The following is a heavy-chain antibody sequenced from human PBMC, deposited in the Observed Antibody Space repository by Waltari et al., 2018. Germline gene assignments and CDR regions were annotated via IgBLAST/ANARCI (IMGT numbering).Heavy chain of an antibody. CDR1: GGSLSGYY. Sequence: QVQLQQWGAGLLKASETLSLTCAVYGGSLSGYYWTWIRQSPGKGLEWIGEVSHRGTTNYNPALRSRVTISVDTSKNQFSLKVTSVTAADTAVYYCTRGRQQVPILLLWGQGTLVTVSS. CDR2: VSHRGTT. CDR3: TRGRQQVPILLL. J-gene: IGHJ4*02. D-gene: IGHD6-13*01. V-gene: IGHV4-34*01.